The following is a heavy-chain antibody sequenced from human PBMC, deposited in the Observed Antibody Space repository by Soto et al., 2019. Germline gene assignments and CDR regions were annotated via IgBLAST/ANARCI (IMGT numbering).Heavy chain of an antibody. Sequence: QTGGSLRLSCSASGFTFRDFGVHWVRQAPGKGRAWVALIWYDGSNRYYAESVKGRVCISRDNSKNTLYLEMKSLRFDDTAVYYCARDGDIQGGPPPKNYAMDVWGQGTTVTVSS. CDR1: GFTFRDFG. CDR3: ARDGDIQGGPPPKNYAMDV. V-gene: IGHV3-33*08. D-gene: IGHD5-12*01. J-gene: IGHJ6*01. CDR2: IWYDGSNR.